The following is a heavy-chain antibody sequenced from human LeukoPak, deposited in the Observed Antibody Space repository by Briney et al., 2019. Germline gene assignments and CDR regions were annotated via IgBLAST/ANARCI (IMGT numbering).Heavy chain of an antibody. Sequence: GGSLRLSCAASGFTFSSYSMNWVRQAPGKGLEWVSYISSSSSTIYYADSVKGRFTISRDNAKNSLYLQMNSLRAEDTAIYYCAKVLSGSYHGYYFDYWGQGTLVTVSS. CDR3: AKVLSGSYHGYYFDY. CDR2: ISSSSSTI. CDR1: GFTFSSYS. D-gene: IGHD1-26*01. V-gene: IGHV3-48*04. J-gene: IGHJ4*02.